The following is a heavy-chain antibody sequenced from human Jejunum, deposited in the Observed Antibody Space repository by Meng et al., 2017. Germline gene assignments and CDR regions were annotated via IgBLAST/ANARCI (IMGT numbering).Heavy chain of an antibody. CDR2: RSAGGAST. J-gene: IGHJ5*02. CDR1: GFSFSSYG. V-gene: IGHV3-23*01. Sequence: EVQLLESGGGLVQSGGSLSLSCAASGFSFSSYGMGWVRQAPGKGLEWVSGRSAGGASTYYADSVKGRFTISRDNSKNTLFLQMHSLRAEDTAVYYCAKDWSWGQGTLVTVSS. CDR3: AKDWS.